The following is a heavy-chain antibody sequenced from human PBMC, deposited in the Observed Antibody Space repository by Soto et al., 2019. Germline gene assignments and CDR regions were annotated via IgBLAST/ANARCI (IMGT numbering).Heavy chain of an antibody. D-gene: IGHD4-17*01. CDR3: ARGSGEPTYSYYGLDV. J-gene: IGHJ6*02. Sequence: GESLKISCKGSGYSFTSYWISWVRQMPGKGLEWMGRIDPSDSYTNYSPSFQGHVTISADKSISTAYLQWSSLKASDTAMYYCARGSGEPTYSYYGLDVWGQGKTVTVSS. CDR2: IDPSDSYT. V-gene: IGHV5-10-1*01. CDR1: GYSFTSYW.